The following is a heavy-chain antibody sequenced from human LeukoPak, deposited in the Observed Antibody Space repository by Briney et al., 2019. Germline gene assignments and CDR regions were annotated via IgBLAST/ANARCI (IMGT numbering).Heavy chain of an antibody. V-gene: IGHV3-30*02. CDR1: GLTFSSYG. J-gene: IGHJ4*02. Sequence: PGGSLRLSCAASGLTFSSYGMHWVRQAPGKGLEWVAFIRYDGSNKYYADSVKGRFTISRDNSKNTLYLQMNSLRAEDTAVYYCAKDLYGGIVALDYWGQGTLVTVSS. CDR2: IRYDGSNK. D-gene: IGHD4-23*01. CDR3: AKDLYGGIVALDY.